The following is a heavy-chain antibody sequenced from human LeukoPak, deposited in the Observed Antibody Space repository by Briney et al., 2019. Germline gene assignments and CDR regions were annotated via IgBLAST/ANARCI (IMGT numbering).Heavy chain of an antibody. Sequence: ASVKVSCKASGGTFSSYAISWVRQAPGQGLEWMGGIIPIFGTANYAQKLQGRVTITADESTSTAYMELSSLRSEDTAVYYCARVVVAADYYFDYWGQGTLVTVSS. J-gene: IGHJ4*02. V-gene: IGHV1-69*01. CDR2: IIPIFGTA. D-gene: IGHD2-15*01. CDR1: GGTFSSYA. CDR3: ARVVVAADYYFDY.